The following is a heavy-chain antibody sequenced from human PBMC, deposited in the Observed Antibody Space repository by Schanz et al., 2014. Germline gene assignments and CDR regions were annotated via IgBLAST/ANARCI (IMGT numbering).Heavy chain of an antibody. J-gene: IGHJ4*02. V-gene: IGHV1-46*01. D-gene: IGHD6-6*01. Sequence: QVQLVQSGAEVKKPGASVKVSCKASGYTFTRYYIHWVRQAPGQGLEWMGIINPSGGSTTYAQKFQGRVTMTRDTSTSTLQMELSSLRSEDTAVYYCARGGAYRSPSPVFYFDYWGQGTLVTVSS. CDR1: GYTFTRYY. CDR3: ARGGAYRSPSPVFYFDY. CDR2: INPSGGST.